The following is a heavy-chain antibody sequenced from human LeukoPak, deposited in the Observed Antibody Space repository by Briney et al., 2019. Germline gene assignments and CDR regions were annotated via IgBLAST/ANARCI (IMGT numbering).Heavy chain of an antibody. CDR3: ARERDTYYDILTGYSPGAFDI. CDR1: GYTFTSYG. CDR2: INPNSGGT. Sequence: ASVKVSCKASGYTFTSYGISWVRQAPGQGLEWMGWINPNSGGTNYAQKFQGRVTMTRDTSISTAYMELSRLRSDDTAVYYCARERDTYYDILTGYSPGAFDIWGQGTMVTVSS. V-gene: IGHV1-2*02. D-gene: IGHD3-9*01. J-gene: IGHJ3*02.